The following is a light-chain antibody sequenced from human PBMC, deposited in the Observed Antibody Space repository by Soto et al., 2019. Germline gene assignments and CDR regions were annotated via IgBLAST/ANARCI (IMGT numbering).Light chain of an antibody. Sequence: DIQMTQSPSSLSASVGDRVTIICRASQNIDSYLNWYQQEPGKAPKPLIFTASSLQSGVPSRFSGSGSGTDFSLTISSLRPEDSATYYCQQSYSTPRTFGQGTKVEIK. V-gene: IGKV1-39*01. CDR2: TAS. J-gene: IGKJ1*01. CDR3: QQSYSTPRT. CDR1: QNIDSY.